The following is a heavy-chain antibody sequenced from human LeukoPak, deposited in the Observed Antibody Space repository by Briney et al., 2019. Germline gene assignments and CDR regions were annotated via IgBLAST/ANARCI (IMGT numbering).Heavy chain of an antibody. Sequence: GGSLRLSCAASGFTFSRYIMNWVRQAPGKGLEWVSSISSSGNIIYYADSVRGRFTISRDNTKNSLYLQMNSLRTEDTAVFYCARADYYDSGSFYPLNFWGQGTLVTVSS. CDR3: ARADYYDSGSFYPLNF. CDR1: GFTFSRYI. CDR2: ISSSGNII. J-gene: IGHJ4*02. V-gene: IGHV3-21*01. D-gene: IGHD3-10*01.